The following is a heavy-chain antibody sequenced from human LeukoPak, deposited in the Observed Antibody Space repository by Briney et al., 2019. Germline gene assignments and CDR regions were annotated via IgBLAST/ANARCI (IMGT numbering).Heavy chain of an antibody. V-gene: IGHV3-30*02. CDR3: ATGRAARLSPFDY. CDR2: IRYDGSNK. Sequence: GGSLRLSCAASGFTFSSYGMHWVRQAPGKGLEWVAFIRYDGSNKYYADSVKGRSTISRDNSKNTLYLQMNSLRAEDTAVYYCATGRAARLSPFDYWGQGTLVTVSS. J-gene: IGHJ4*02. D-gene: IGHD6-6*01. CDR1: GFTFSSYG.